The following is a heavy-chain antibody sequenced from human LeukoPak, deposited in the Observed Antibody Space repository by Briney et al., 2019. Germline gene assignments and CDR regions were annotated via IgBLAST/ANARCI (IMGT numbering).Heavy chain of an antibody. J-gene: IGHJ4*02. D-gene: IGHD4-11*01. CDR1: GFTLSSYW. Sequence: GGSLRLSCAASGFTLSSYWMHWVRQAPGKGLVWVSRIKSDGSTTNYAYSVKGRFTISRDNAKNTLYLQMNSLRAEDTAVYYCARVASNYDFDYWGQGTLVTVSS. CDR3: ARVASNYDFDY. V-gene: IGHV3-74*01. CDR2: IKSDGSTT.